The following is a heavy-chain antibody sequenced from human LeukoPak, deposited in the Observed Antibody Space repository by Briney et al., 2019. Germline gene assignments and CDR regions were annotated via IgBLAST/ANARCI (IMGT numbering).Heavy chain of an antibody. CDR2: MSIRGSTI. D-gene: IGHD2-2*01. V-gene: IGHV3-11*04. CDR3: ARAHPSVPYFDS. Sequence: PGGSLTLSCAASGFTFTDFYMSWSRQATGEGLEWVSYMSIRGSTIYYRDSVKGRFTISRDNAKNSLYLQINSLRAEDTAVYYCARAHPSVPYFDSWGQGTLVTVSS. J-gene: IGHJ4*02. CDR1: GFTFTDFY.